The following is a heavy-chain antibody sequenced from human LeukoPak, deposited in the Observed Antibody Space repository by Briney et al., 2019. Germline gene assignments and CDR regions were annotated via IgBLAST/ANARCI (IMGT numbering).Heavy chain of an antibody. CDR1: GGSFSGYY. Sequence: SETLSLTCAVYGGSFSGYYWSWIRQPPGKGLEWIGEINHSGSTNYNPSLKSRVTISVDTSKNQFSLKLSSVTAADTAVYYCASIDYYDSSGSHLPQDGYWGQGTLVTVSS. V-gene: IGHV4-34*01. J-gene: IGHJ4*02. CDR3: ASIDYYDSSGSHLPQDGY. D-gene: IGHD3-22*01. CDR2: INHSGST.